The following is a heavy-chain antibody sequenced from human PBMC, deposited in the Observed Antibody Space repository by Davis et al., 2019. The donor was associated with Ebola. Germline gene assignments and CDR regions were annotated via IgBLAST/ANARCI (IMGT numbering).Heavy chain of an antibody. D-gene: IGHD3-10*01. CDR3: AKDRDYYGSGSLLS. J-gene: IGHJ5*02. CDR2: ISYDGSNK. CDR1: GFGLSAYS. V-gene: IGHV3-30*18. Sequence: PGGSLRLSCTASGFGLSAYSMNWVRQAPGKGLEWVAVISYDGSNKYYADSVKGRFTISRDNSKNTLYLQMNSLRAEDTAVYYCAKDRDYYGSGSLLSWGQGTLVTVSS.